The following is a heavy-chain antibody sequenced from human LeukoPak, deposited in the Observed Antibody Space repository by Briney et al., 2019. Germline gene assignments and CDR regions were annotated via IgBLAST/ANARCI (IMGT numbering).Heavy chain of an antibody. J-gene: IGHJ6*02. Sequence: ASVNVSCKASGYTFTSYDINWVRQAPGQGLEWMGWMNPNSGNTGYAQKFQGRVTMTRNTSISTAYMELSSLRSEDTAVYYCARKIFGVVRYYYYYGMDVWGQGTTVTVSS. CDR1: GYTFTSYD. CDR2: MNPNSGNT. V-gene: IGHV1-8*01. CDR3: ARKIFGVVRYYYYYGMDV. D-gene: IGHD3-3*01.